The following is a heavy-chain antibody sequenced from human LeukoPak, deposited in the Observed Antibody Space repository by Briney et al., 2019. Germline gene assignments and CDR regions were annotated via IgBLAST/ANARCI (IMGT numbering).Heavy chain of an antibody. Sequence: GGSLRLSCAVSGLSFTGAWFRWVRQAPGKGLEWVGRIKSKTDGETRDYAAPVKGRFTISRDDSKNTLYLQMNSLKIEDTALYYCAKDLLYYYDSSGHLDAFDIWGQGTMVTVSS. CDR1: GLSFTGAW. D-gene: IGHD3-22*01. J-gene: IGHJ3*02. V-gene: IGHV3-15*01. CDR3: AKDLLYYYDSSGHLDAFDI. CDR2: IKSKTDGETR.